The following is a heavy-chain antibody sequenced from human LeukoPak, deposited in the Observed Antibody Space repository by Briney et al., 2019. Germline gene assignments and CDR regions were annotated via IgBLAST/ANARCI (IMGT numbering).Heavy chain of an antibody. CDR1: GYTFTSYD. CDR2: INPSGGT. CDR3: GREGVAGTGLDY. V-gene: IGHV1-46*01. J-gene: IGHJ4*01. D-gene: IGHD6-13*01. Sequence: GASVKVSCKASGYTFTSYDINWVRQATGQGLEWMGIINPSGGTSYAQKLQGRITMTRDTSTSTLYMELSRLRSEDTAVYYCGREGVAGTGLDYWGQGTLVTVSS.